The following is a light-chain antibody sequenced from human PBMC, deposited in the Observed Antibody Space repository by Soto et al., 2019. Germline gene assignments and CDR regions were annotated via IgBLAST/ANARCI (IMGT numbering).Light chain of an antibody. CDR1: NSNLGTNT. CDR3: ASWDDSLNGLYV. Sequence: QSVLTQPPSTSGTPGQRVTISCSGSNSNLGTNTVNWYQQLPGTAPKLLIYTNNQRPSGVPDRFSGSKSGTSASLAISGLHSEDEADYYCASWDDSLNGLYVFGTGTKVTVL. J-gene: IGLJ1*01. V-gene: IGLV1-44*01. CDR2: TNN.